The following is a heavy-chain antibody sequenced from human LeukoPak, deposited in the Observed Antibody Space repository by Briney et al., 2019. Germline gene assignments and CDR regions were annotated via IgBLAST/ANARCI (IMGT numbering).Heavy chain of an antibody. D-gene: IGHD4-4*01. CDR2: INHSGST. CDR1: GGSFSGYY. J-gene: IGHJ4*02. CDR3: ARGTPYSNGDHY. Sequence: SETPSLTCAVYGGSFSGYYWSWIRQPPGKGLEWIGEINHSGSTNYNPSLKSRVTISVDTSKNQFSLKLSSVTAADTAVYYCARGTPYSNGDHYWGQGTLVTVS. V-gene: IGHV4-34*01.